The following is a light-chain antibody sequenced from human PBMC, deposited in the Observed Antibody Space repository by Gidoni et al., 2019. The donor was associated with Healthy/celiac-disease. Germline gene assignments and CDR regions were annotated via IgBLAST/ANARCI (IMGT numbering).Light chain of an antibody. CDR2: DVS. Sequence: QSALTQPASVSGSPGQSITISCTGTSSDVGGYNYVSWYQQHPGKAPKPMIYDVSNRPSGVSNRFSGSKSGNTASLTISGLQAEDEADYYCSSYTSSSISWVFGGGTKLTVL. V-gene: IGLV2-14*01. CDR1: SSDVGGYNY. CDR3: SSYTSSSISWV. J-gene: IGLJ3*02.